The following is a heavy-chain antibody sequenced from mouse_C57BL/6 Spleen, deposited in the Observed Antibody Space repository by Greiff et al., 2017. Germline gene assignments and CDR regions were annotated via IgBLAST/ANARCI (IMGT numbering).Heavy chain of an antibody. CDR3: ARHLTGV. V-gene: IGHV5-6*02. CDR2: ISSGGSYT. Sequence: EVKLVESGGDLVKPGGSLKLSCAASGFTFSSYGMSWVRQTPDKRLEWVATISSGGSYTYYPDSVKGRFTISRDNAKNTLYLQMSSLKSEDTAMYCCARHLTGVWGQGTSVTVSS. CDR1: GFTFSSYG. D-gene: IGHD4-1*01. J-gene: IGHJ4*01.